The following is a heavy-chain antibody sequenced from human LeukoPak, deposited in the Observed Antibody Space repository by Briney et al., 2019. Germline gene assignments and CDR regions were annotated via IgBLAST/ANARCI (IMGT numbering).Heavy chain of an antibody. CDR2: ISSSGRTI. Sequence: GGSLRLSCAASGFIFNDYYITWLRQAPGKGLEWLSYISSSGRTIYYADSVKGRFTISRDNANNSLYLQMNSLKVDDTAVYYCARRIDFWGQGTRVTVSS. CDR3: ARRIDF. CDR1: GFIFNDYY. V-gene: IGHV3-11*01. J-gene: IGHJ3*01.